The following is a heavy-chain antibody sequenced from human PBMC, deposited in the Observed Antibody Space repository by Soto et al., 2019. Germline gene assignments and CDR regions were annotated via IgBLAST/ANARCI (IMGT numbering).Heavy chain of an antibody. Sequence: QVQLQQWGAGLLKPSETLSLTCAVYGGSFSGYYWSWIRQPPGKGLEWIGEINHSGSTNYNPSLKRRVTISVDTSKNQFSLKLSSVTAADTAVYYCARGGGDWYFDLWGRGTLVTVSS. J-gene: IGHJ2*01. CDR3: ARGGGDWYFDL. CDR2: INHSGST. D-gene: IGHD2-21*01. CDR1: GGSFSGYY. V-gene: IGHV4-34*01.